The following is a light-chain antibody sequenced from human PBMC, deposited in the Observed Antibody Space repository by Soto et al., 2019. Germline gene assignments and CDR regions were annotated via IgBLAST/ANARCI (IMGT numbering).Light chain of an antibody. Sequence: EIVLTQSPGTLSLSPGERATLSCRASQSVSSSYLAWYQQKPGQAPRLLIYGASSSATGIPDRFSGSGSGTDFTLTISRLEPEDFAVYYCQQYGSSPLLTFGGGTKVELK. CDR1: QSVSSSY. CDR2: GAS. CDR3: QQYGSSPLLT. J-gene: IGKJ4*01. V-gene: IGKV3-20*01.